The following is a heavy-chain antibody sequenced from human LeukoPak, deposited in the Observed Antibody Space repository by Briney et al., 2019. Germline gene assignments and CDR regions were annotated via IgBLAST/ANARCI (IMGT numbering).Heavy chain of an antibody. J-gene: IGHJ4*02. V-gene: IGHV1-18*01. CDR3: ARGALVVVTAIPFDY. D-gene: IGHD2-21*02. Sequence: ASVKVSCKASGYTFTSYGISWVRQAPGQGLEWMGWISAYNGNTNYAQKLQGRVTMTRDTSTSTVYMELSSLRSEDTAVYYCARGALVVVTAIPFDYWGQGTLVTVSS. CDR1: GYTFTSYG. CDR2: ISAYNGNT.